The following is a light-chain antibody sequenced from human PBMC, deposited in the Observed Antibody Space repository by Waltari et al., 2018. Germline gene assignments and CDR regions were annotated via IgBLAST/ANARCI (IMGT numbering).Light chain of an antibody. CDR3: SSYTSSGTWV. CDR2: DVS. Sequence: QSALTQPASVSGSPGQSITISCTGTSSDVGGSNYVSWFQQHPGKAPKLMIYDVSKRPSGVSNRFSASKSGNTASLTISGLQAEDEADYYCSSYTSSGTWVFGGGTKLTVL. V-gene: IGLV2-14*01. CDR1: SSDVGGSNY. J-gene: IGLJ3*02.